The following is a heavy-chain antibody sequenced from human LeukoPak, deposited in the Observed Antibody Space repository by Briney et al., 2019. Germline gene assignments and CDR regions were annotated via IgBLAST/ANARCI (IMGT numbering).Heavy chain of an antibody. D-gene: IGHD6-13*01. CDR1: GFSVSSNY. Sequence: GGSLRLSCAASGFSVSSNYLSWVRQAPGKGLEWVSAISGSGGSTYYADSVKGRFTISRDNSKNTLYLQMNSLRAEDTAVYYCAKGNRGYSSSSLPDYWGQGTLVTVSS. J-gene: IGHJ4*02. V-gene: IGHV3-23*01. CDR2: ISGSGGST. CDR3: AKGNRGYSSSSLPDY.